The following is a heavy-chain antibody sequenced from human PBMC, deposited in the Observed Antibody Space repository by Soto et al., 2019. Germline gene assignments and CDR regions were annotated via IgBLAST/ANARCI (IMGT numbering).Heavy chain of an antibody. CDR1: GFTFDDYA. V-gene: IGHV3-9*01. D-gene: IGHD4-17*01. J-gene: IGHJ6*03. Sequence: GGSLRLSCAASGFTFDDYAMHWVRQAPGKGLEWVSGISWNSGSIGYADSVKGRFTISRDNAKNSLYLQMNSLRAEDTALYYCAKGVGIRGLLYYYYYYMDVWGKGTTVTVSS. CDR3: AKGVGIRGLLYYYYYYMDV. CDR2: ISWNSGSI.